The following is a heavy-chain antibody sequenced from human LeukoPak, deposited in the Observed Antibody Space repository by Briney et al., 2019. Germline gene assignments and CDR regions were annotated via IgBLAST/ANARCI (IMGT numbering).Heavy chain of an antibody. D-gene: IGHD2-8*01. CDR2: IHYDGRT. CDR3: ARHLNGGTHPLDN. CDR1: GASMSGQH. J-gene: IGHJ4*02. V-gene: IGHV4-59*08. Sequence: PSETLSLTCTVSGASMSGQHWSWIRQTPGKGLEWIAWIHYDGRTNYNPSLKSRLSLSVDTSTNQFSLSLNSVTAADTAVYFCARHLNGGTHPLDNWGPGIRVIVSP.